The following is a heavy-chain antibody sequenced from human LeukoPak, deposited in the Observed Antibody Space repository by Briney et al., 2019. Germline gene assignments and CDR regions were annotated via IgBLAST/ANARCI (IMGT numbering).Heavy chain of an antibody. CDR3: AREGGLVATTNDY. V-gene: IGHV3-21*01. CDR2: ISSSSSYI. J-gene: IGHJ4*02. D-gene: IGHD5-12*01. Sequence: GGSLRLSCAASGFTFSSYTMNWVRQAPGKGLEWVSSISSSSSYIYYADSVKGRFTISRDNAKNSLYLQMNSLRAEDTAVYYCAREGGLVATTNDYWGQGTLVTVSS. CDR1: GFTFSSYT.